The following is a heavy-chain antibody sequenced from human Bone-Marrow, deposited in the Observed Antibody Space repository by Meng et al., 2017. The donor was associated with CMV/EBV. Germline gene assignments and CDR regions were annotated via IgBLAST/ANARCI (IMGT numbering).Heavy chain of an antibody. D-gene: IGHD3-3*01. J-gene: IGHJ5*02. Sequence: GGSLRLSCAFSGISFKSYAMSWVRQAPGKGLEWVSVIYSGGSTYYADSVKGRFTISRDNSKNTLYLQMNSLRAEDTAVYYCARGNREVTIFGVVIEGFDPWGQGTLVTVSS. CDR3: ARGNREVTIFGVVIEGFDP. V-gene: IGHV3-66*02. CDR2: IYSGGST. CDR1: GISFKSYA.